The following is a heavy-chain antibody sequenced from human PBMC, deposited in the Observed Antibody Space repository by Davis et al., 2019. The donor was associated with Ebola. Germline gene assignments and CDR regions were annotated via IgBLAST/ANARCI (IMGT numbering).Heavy chain of an antibody. CDR3: ARSAIAYCSGGSCFFDY. D-gene: IGHD2-15*01. V-gene: IGHV1-69*13. J-gene: IGHJ4*02. Sequence: AASVKVSCKASGYTFSRYDINWVRQAAGQGLEWIGVIIPTYATSYYAQKFQDRVTITADESTSTAYMELSSLKSEDTAVYFCARSAIAYCSGGSCFFDYWGQGTLVTVSS. CDR1: GYTFSRYD. CDR2: IIPTYATS.